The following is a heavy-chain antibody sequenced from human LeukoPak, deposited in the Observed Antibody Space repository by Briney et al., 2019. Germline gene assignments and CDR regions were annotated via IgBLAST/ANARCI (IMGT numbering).Heavy chain of an antibody. Sequence: ASVKVSCKASGYSFTSYGISWVRQAPGQGLEWMGWTSAYNDHTNYAKKVQGRVTMTTDTSTSTAYMELRSLRSDDTAVYYCAREVFNSAGFDYWGQGTLVTVSS. CDR3: AREVFNSAGFDY. J-gene: IGHJ4*02. CDR1: GYSFTSYG. CDR2: TSAYNDHT. V-gene: IGHV1-18*01. D-gene: IGHD6-13*01.